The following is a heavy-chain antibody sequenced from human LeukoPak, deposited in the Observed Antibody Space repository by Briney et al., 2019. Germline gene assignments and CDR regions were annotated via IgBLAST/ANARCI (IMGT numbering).Heavy chain of an antibody. V-gene: IGHV4-59*08. J-gene: IGHJ4*02. CDR3: ARRLDTAMVR. Sequence: SETLSLTCTVSGGSISSYYWSWIRQPPGKGLEWIGYIYYSGSTYYNPSLKSRVTISVDTSKNQFSLKLSSVTAADTAVYYCARRLDTAMVRWGQGTLVTVSS. D-gene: IGHD5-18*01. CDR2: IYYSGST. CDR1: GGSISSYY.